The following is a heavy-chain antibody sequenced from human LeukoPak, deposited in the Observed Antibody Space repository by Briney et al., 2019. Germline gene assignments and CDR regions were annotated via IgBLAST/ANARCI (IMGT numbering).Heavy chain of an antibody. CDR2: ISSSSSTI. Sequence: GGSLRLSCAASGFTFSSYSMNWVRQAPGKGLEWVSYISSSSSTIYYADSVKGRFTISRDNAKNSLYLQMNSLRAEDTAVYYCARERTSGWDAFDFWGQGTLVTVSS. V-gene: IGHV3-48*01. D-gene: IGHD6-19*01. CDR3: ARERTSGWDAFDF. CDR1: GFTFSSYS. J-gene: IGHJ4*02.